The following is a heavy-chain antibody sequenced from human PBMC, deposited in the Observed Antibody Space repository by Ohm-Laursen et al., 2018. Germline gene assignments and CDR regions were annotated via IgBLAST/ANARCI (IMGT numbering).Heavy chain of an antibody. D-gene: IGHD5-12*01. V-gene: IGHV3-23*01. CDR2: INDSGGDT. CDR3: AKHRSATWVHKRFDY. J-gene: IGHJ4*02. CDR1: GFTFSNYG. Sequence: GSLRLSCTASGFTFSNYGMNWVRQAPGKGLEWVSSINDSGGDTYYADSVKGRFTISRDNSKNTLYLQMNRLRADDTAVYYCAKHRSATWVHKRFDYWGKGTPVTVSS.